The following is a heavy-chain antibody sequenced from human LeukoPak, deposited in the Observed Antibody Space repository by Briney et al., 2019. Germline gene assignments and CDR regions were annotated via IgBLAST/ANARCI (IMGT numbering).Heavy chain of an antibody. CDR2: IKQDGSEK. V-gene: IGHV3-7*01. Sequence: PGGSLRLSCAASGLTFSNYGMSWVRQAPGKGLEWVANIKQDGSEKYYVDSVKGRFTISRDNAKNSLYLQMNSLRAEDTAVYYCARHYDSSGGWGQGTLVTVSS. D-gene: IGHD3-22*01. CDR3: ARHYDSSGG. J-gene: IGHJ4*02. CDR1: GLTFSNYG.